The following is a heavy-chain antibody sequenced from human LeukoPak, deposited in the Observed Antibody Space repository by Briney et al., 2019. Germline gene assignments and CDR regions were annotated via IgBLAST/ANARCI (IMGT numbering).Heavy chain of an antibody. J-gene: IGHJ4*02. CDR3: ARGGGYSYGSFDY. CDR1: GIIFSNYW. Sequence: GGSLRLSCAASGIIFSNYWMHWVRQAPGKGLGWVSRINRDGSSTSYADSVKGRFTISRDNAKNTLYLQMNSLRAEDTAVYYCARGGGYSYGSFDYWGQGTLVTVSS. CDR2: INRDGSST. D-gene: IGHD5-18*01. V-gene: IGHV3-74*01.